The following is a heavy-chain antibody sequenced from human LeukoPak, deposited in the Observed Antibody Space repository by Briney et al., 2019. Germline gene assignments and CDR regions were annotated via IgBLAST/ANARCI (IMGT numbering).Heavy chain of an antibody. CDR1: GFTFSDYY. J-gene: IGHJ4*02. CDR2: IYNGANT. D-gene: IGHD6-19*01. V-gene: IGHV3-53*01. Sequence: GGSLRLSCAASGFTFSDYYMSWIRQAPGKGLEWVSVIYNGANTYYTDSVKGRFTISTDNSKNTLYLQMNSLRVEDTAVYYCATNSSGWFGYWGQGTLVTVSS. CDR3: ATNSSGWFGY.